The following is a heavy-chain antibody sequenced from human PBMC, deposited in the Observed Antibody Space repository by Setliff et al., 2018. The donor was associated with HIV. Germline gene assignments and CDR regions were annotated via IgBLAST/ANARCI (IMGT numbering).Heavy chain of an antibody. J-gene: IGHJ6*02. Sequence: PGGSLRLSCAASGFTFSSYRMHWVRQTPGKGLVWVSRIKTAASVTSYADSVKGRFTISRDNAKNSLYLQMNSLRAEDTAVYYCARDDSNYRQHGMDVWGQGTTVTVSS. CDR3: ARDDSNYRQHGMDV. V-gene: IGHV3-74*01. CDR2: IKTAASVT. CDR1: GFTFSSYR. D-gene: IGHD4-4*01.